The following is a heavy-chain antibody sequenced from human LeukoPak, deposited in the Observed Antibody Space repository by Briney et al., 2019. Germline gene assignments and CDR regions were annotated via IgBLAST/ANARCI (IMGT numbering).Heavy chain of an antibody. CDR1: GFTFSSYG. D-gene: IGHD6-13*01. Sequence: GGSLRLSCAASGFTFSSYGMHWVRQAPGKGLEWVAFIRYDGSNKYYADSVKGRFTISRDNAKNSLYLQMNSLRAEDTAVYYCARDFEFGSAAGTPNWGQGTLVTVSS. V-gene: IGHV3-30*02. CDR3: ARDFEFGSAAGTPN. CDR2: IRYDGSNK. J-gene: IGHJ4*02.